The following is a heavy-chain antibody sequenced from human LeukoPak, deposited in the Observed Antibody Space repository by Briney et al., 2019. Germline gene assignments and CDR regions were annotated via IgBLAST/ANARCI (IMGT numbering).Heavy chain of an antibody. CDR1: GFTFSDYW. J-gene: IGHJ4*02. D-gene: IGHD5-24*01. V-gene: IGHV3-7*01. CDR2: IKQDGSEK. Sequence: QSGGSLRLSCVGSGFTFSDYWMSWVRQAQGKGLEWVANIKQDGSEKDYVDALKGRFTISRDNAKNSLYLQMNSQRAEDRAVYYCARWLELMRNFDWWGQGTLVTVSS. CDR3: ARWLELMRNFDW.